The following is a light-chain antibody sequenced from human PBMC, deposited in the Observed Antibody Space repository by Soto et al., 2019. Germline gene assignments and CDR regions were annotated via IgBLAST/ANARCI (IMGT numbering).Light chain of an antibody. V-gene: IGKV1-12*01. CDR3: QQYGSSPPYT. CDR1: QGVSTW. CDR2: TAS. J-gene: IGKJ2*01. Sequence: DIQMTQSPSSVSASVGDRVTITCRASQGVSTWLAWYQQKPGKAPNLLIYTASSLQSGVPSRFSGSGSGTDFTLTISRLEPEDFAVYYCQQYGSSPPYTFGQGTKLDI.